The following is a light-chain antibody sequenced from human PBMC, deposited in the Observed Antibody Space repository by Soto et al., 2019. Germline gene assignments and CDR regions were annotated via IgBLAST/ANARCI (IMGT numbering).Light chain of an antibody. V-gene: IGKV3-15*01. CDR2: DAS. J-gene: IGKJ5*01. CDR1: QSVSSN. CDR3: QQHNISPPIT. Sequence: EIVMTQSPATLSVSPGERATLSCRASQSVSSNLAWYQQKPGQAPMLLIYDASTRATGVPARFSGSGSGTEFTHTISSRQYQEFAVYYCQQHNISPPITFGQGTKLEIK.